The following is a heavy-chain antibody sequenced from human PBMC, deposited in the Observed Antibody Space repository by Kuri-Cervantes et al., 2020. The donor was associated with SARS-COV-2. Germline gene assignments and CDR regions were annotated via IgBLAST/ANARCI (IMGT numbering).Heavy chain of an antibody. D-gene: IGHD3-10*01. Sequence: GESLKISCAASGFTFSSYSMNWVRQAPGKGLEWVSSISSSSSYIYYADSVKGRFTISRDNSKNTFFLQMNSLRAEDTALYYCAKGRYYSDVWGTGTTVTVSS. CDR1: GFTFSSYS. J-gene: IGHJ6*04. CDR3: AKGRYYSDV. CDR2: ISSSSSYI. V-gene: IGHV3-21*04.